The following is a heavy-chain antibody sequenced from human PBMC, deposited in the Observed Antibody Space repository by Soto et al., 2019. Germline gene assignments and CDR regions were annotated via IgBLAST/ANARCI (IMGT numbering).Heavy chain of an antibody. V-gene: IGHV4-39*01. CDR1: GGSISSSSYY. D-gene: IGHD3-16*01. CDR3: ARQGESRLDY. CDR2: IYYSGST. J-gene: IGHJ4*02. Sequence: SETLSLTCTVSGGSISSSSYYWGWIRQPPGKGLEWIGSIYYSGSTYYNPSLKSRVTISVDTSKNQFSLKLSSVTAADTAVYYCARQGESRLDYWGQGTLVTVSS.